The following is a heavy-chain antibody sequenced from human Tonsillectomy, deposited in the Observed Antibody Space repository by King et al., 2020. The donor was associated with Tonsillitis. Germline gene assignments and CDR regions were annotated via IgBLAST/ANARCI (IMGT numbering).Heavy chain of an antibody. CDR2: IYNSGST. D-gene: IGHD4-17*01. Sequence: QLQESGPGLVKPSQTLSLTCAVSGGSISSGGYSWSWIRQPPGKGLEWIGYIYNSGSTYYNPSLKSRVTISVDTSKNQFSLKLSSVTAADTALYYCARDGDYNYYFTYWGQGTLVTVSS. J-gene: IGHJ4*02. V-gene: IGHV4-30-4*07. CDR3: ARDGDYNYYFTY. CDR1: GGSISSGGYS.